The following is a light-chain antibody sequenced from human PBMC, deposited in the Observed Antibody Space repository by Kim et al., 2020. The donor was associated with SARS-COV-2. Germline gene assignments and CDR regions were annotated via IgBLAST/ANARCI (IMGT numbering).Light chain of an antibody. CDR1: SSDGGGYNY. CDR2: EVS. V-gene: IGLV2-8*01. J-gene: IGLJ2*01. Sequence: GQSVPISCTGTSSDGGGYNYVSWYQQHPGEAPKLMIYEVSKRPSGVPDRFSGSKSGNTASLTVSGLQAEDEADYYCSSYAGSNNLVFGGGTQLTVL. CDR3: SSYAGSNNLV.